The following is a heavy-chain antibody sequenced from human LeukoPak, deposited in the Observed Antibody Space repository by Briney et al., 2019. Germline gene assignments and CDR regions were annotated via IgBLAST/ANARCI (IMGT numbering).Heavy chain of an antibody. CDR1: GGTFSSYA. D-gene: IGHD3-22*01. Sequence: ASVKVSCKASGGTFSSYAISWVRQAPGQGLEWMGGIIPIFGTANYAQKFQGRVTITTDESTSTAYMELRSLRSDDTAVYYCAREGGYGGYYYDSSGYYYPNYYYYGMDVWGQGTTVTVSS. V-gene: IGHV1-69*05. J-gene: IGHJ6*02. CDR3: AREGGYGGYYYDSSGYYYPNYYYYGMDV. CDR2: IIPIFGTA.